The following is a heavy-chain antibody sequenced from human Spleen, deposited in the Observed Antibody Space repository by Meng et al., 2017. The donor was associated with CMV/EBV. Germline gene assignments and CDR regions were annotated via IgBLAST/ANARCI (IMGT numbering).Heavy chain of an antibody. J-gene: IGHJ4*02. CDR1: GFTFSDYY. Sequence: GGSLRLSCAASGFTFSDYYMSWIRQAPGKGLEWVSYISSSGSTIYYADSVKGRFTISGDNAKNSLYLQMNSLRAEDTAVYYCAKVFYYGSGSYPPTIDYWGQGTLVTVSS. V-gene: IGHV3-11*01. CDR3: AKVFYYGSGSYPPTIDY. CDR2: ISSSGSTI. D-gene: IGHD3-10*01.